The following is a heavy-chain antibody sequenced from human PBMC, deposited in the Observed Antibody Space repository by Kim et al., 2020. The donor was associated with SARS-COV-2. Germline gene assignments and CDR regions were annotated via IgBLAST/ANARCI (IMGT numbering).Heavy chain of an antibody. CDR1: GGSFSGYY. Sequence: SETLSLTCAVYGGSFSGYYWSWIRQPPGKGLEWIGEINHSGSTNYNPSLKSRVTISVDTSKNQFSLKLSSVTAADTAVYYCARGGGLLWFGELSHRIHNWFDPWGQGTLVTVSS. D-gene: IGHD3-10*01. CDR2: INHSGST. CDR3: ARGGGLLWFGELSHRIHNWFDP. V-gene: IGHV4-34*01. J-gene: IGHJ5*02.